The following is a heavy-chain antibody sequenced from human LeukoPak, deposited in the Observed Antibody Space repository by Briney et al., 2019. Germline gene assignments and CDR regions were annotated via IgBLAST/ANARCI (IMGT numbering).Heavy chain of an antibody. D-gene: IGHD2-2*01. CDR2: IWYDGSNK. CDR3: ARDDIVVVPAGLDYYYYGMDV. Sequence: GRSLRLSCAASGFTFSSYGMHWVRQAPGKGLEWVAVIWYDGSNKYYADSVKGRFTISRDNSKNTLYLQMNSLRAEDTAVYYCARDDIVVVPAGLDYYYYGMDVWGQGTTVTVPS. V-gene: IGHV3-33*01. CDR1: GFTFSSYG. J-gene: IGHJ6*02.